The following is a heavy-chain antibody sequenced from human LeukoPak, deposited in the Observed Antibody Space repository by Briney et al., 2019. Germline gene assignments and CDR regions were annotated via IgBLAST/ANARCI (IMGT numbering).Heavy chain of an antibody. D-gene: IGHD3-10*01. CDR3: ARHLKSPRSYGSGKGNWFDP. CDR1: GYSFTSYW. CDR2: IYPGDSDT. V-gene: IGHV5-51*01. Sequence: GESLKISCKGSGYSFTSYWIGWVRQMPGKGLEWMGIIYPGDSDTRYSPSFQGQATISADKSISTAYLQWSSLKASDTAMYYCARHLKSPRSYGSGKGNWFDPWGQGTLVTVSS. J-gene: IGHJ5*02.